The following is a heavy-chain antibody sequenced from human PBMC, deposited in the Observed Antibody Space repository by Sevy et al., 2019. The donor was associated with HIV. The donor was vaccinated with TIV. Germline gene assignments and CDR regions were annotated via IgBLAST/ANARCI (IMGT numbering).Heavy chain of an antibody. D-gene: IGHD3-10*01. CDR2: ISYSGGST. J-gene: IGHJ4*02. CDR1: GFTFSTYA. V-gene: IGHV3-23*01. CDR3: AKDRVSGTYYTGDFDY. Sequence: GGSLRLSCAASGFTFSTYAMTWVRQAPGKGLERVSVISYSGGSTYYADSVRGQFTISRDNSKNTLYLQMNSLRVEDTAVYYCAKDRVSGTYYTGDFDYWGQGTLVTVSS.